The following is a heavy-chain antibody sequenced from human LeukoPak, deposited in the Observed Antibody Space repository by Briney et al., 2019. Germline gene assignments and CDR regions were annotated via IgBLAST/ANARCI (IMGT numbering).Heavy chain of an antibody. V-gene: IGHV1-2*02. J-gene: IGHJ4*02. CDR1: GYIFTGYY. Sequence: GASVKVSCKASGYIFTGYYMHWVRQAPGQGLEWMGWINPNSGGTNYAQKFQGRVTMTRDTSISTAYMELSRLRSDDTAMYYCAKSSAYSGYEVDYWGQGSLVTVSS. CDR2: INPNSGGT. CDR3: AKSSAYSGYEVDY. D-gene: IGHD5-12*01.